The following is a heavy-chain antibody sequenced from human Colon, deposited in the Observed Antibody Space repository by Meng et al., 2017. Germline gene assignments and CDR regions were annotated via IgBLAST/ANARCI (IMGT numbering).Heavy chain of an antibody. CDR1: RFSFAAAW. CDR3: TDGRTL. Sequence: GHLVESGGGLVKPGGSLRLSCAASRFSFAAAWMSWVRQAPGKGLEWVGHIKARTDGGTTDYAAPVKDRFIMSRDDSKTTLYLQMNSLKSEDTAVYFCTDGRTLWGQGTMVTVSS. CDR2: IKARTDGGTT. D-gene: IGHD4-23*01. J-gene: IGHJ3*01. V-gene: IGHV3-15*01.